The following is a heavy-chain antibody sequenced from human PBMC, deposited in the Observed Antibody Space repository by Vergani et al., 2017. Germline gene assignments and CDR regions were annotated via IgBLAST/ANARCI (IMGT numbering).Heavy chain of an antibody. V-gene: IGHV3-30*18. Sequence: QVQLAESGGGRVQPGRSLRLSCAASGFSFSSPAIHWVRQAPGKGLEWVAVISNDGSKKYYADSVKGRFTISRDNSKDTLDLQMNSLRTQDTAVYYCAKADSVTLGSLQYNFSMDVLGKGTTVTVS. CDR2: ISNDGSKK. CDR1: GFSFSSPA. D-gene: IGHD3-10*01. CDR3: AKADSVTLGSLQYNFSMDV. J-gene: IGHJ6*03.